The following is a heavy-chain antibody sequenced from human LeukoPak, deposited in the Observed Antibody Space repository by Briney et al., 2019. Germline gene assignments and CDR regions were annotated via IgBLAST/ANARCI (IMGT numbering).Heavy chain of an antibody. CDR3: ATTGGFNYSWFDP. CDR2: IHHDGRI. CDR1: GGSIDSTNW. V-gene: IGHV4/OR15-8*01. J-gene: IGHJ5*02. Sequence: SETLSLTCDVSGGSIDSTNWWNWVRQPPGKGLEWIGEIHHDGRINYNPSLKSRVTLSVDKSKNQFSLKLSSVTAADTAVYYCATTGGFNYSWFDPWGQGTLVTVSS. D-gene: IGHD4-11*01.